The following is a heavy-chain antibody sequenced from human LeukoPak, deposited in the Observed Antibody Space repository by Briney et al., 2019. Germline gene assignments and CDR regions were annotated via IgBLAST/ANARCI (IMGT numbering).Heavy chain of an antibody. Sequence: SETLSLTCTVSGGSISSYYWSWIRQPPGKGLEWIGYIYYSGSTNYNPSLKSRVTISVDTSKNQFSLKLSSVTAADTAVYYCARVGEPGAFDIWGQGTMVTVSS. J-gene: IGHJ3*02. V-gene: IGHV4-59*01. CDR1: GGSISSYY. D-gene: IGHD3-16*01. CDR3: ARVGEPGAFDI. CDR2: IYYSGST.